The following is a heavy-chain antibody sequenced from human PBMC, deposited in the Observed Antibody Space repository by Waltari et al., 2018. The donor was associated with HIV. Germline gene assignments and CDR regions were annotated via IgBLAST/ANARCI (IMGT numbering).Heavy chain of an antibody. Sequence: GGGLVKPGGSLRLSCAASGFTFSSYSMNWVRQAPGKGLEWVSSISSSSSYIYYADSVKGRFTISRDNAKNSLYLQMNSLRAEDTAVYYCARVWAMRQIDYYYYYGMDVWGQGTTVTVSS. CDR3: ARVWAMRQIDYYYYYGMDV. V-gene: IGHV3-21*01. D-gene: IGHD3-16*01. J-gene: IGHJ6*02. CDR1: GFTFSSYS. CDR2: ISSSSSYI.